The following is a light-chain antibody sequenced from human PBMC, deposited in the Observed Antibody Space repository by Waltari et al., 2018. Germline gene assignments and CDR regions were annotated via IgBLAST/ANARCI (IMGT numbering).Light chain of an antibody. CDR2: LGS. CDR3: MQALQSPRT. V-gene: IGKV2-28*01. J-gene: IGKJ1*01. CDR1: QSLLHSNGYNY. Sequence: DIVMTQSPLSLSVTPGEPASISCRASQSLLHSNGYNYLDWYLQKPGQSPQLLIYLGSNRASGVPDRISGSGSGTDFTLKISRVEAEDVAVYYCMQALQSPRTFGQGTKVEIK.